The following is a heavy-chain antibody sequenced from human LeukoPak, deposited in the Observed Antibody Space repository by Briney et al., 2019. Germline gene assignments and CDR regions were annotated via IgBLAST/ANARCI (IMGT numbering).Heavy chain of an antibody. D-gene: IGHD2-15*01. CDR2: ISSSGSTI. J-gene: IGHJ3*02. CDR3: ARDSEYCSSGSCSPGASDI. V-gene: IGHV3-48*03. CDR1: GFTFSSHE. Sequence: GGSLRLSCAASGFTFSSHEMNWVRQAPGKGLEWVSYISSSGSTIYYADSVKGRFTISRDNSKNTLYLQMNSLRVEDTAVYYCARDSEYCSSGSCSPGASDIWGQGTMVTVSS.